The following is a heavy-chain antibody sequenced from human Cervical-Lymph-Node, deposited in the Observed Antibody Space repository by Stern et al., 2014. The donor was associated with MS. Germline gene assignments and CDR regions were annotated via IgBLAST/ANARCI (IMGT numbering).Heavy chain of an antibody. J-gene: IGHJ4*02. Sequence: VQLVQSGGGVVQPGRSLGLSCAASGFTFSSSGMHWVRQAPGKGLEWVAVISDDGRDKYYADSVKGRFTISRDRSKNTVYLQMDSLRLEDTAVYYCAKDRSHSWTFDYWGQGTLVTVSS. CDR2: ISDDGRDK. V-gene: IGHV3-30*18. CDR3: AKDRSHSWTFDY. D-gene: IGHD6-13*01. CDR1: GFTFSSSG.